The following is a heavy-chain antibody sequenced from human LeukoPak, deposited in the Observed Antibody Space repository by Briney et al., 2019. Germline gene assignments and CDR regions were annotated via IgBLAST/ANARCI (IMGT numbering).Heavy chain of an antibody. J-gene: IGHJ4*02. D-gene: IGHD3-10*01. CDR1: GGSISSSSYY. CDR3: ARHLIEYYYGSGRAYFDY. V-gene: IGHV4-39*01. CDR2: IYYSGST. Sequence: SETLSLTCTVSGGSISSSSYYWGWIRQPPGKGLEWIGSIYYSGSTYYNPSLKSRVTISVDTSKNQFSLKLSSVTAADTAVYYCARHLIEYYYGSGRAYFDYWGQGTLVAVSS.